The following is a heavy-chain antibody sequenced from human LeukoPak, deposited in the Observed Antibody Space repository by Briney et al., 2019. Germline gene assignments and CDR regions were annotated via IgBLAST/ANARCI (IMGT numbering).Heavy chain of an antibody. V-gene: IGHV3-74*01. J-gene: IGHJ4*02. CDR1: GFTFSSYT. CDR2: ISGDETTT. Sequence: GGSLRLSCAASGFTFSSYTMYWVRQAPGKGLVWVSRISGDETTTTYADSVMGRLTISRDNAKNTLYLQMDSLRAEDTAVYYCARAQVGSPTDYWGQGTLVTVSS. CDR3: ARAQVGSPTDY. D-gene: IGHD1-26*01.